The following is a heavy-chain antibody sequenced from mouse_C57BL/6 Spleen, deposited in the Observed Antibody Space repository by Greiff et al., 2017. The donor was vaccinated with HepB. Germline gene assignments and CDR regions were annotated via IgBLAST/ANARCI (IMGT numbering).Heavy chain of an antibody. CDR3: ARKERGGYLFDY. D-gene: IGHD2-2*01. J-gene: IGHJ2*01. CDR2: IYPGSGST. V-gene: IGHV1-55*01. CDR1: GYTFTSYW. Sequence: QVQLQQSGAELVKPGASVKMSCKASGYTFTSYWITWVKQRPGQGLEWIGDIYPGSGSTNYNEKFKSKATLTVDTSSSTAYMQLSSLTSEDSAVYYCARKERGGYLFDYWGQGTTLTVSS.